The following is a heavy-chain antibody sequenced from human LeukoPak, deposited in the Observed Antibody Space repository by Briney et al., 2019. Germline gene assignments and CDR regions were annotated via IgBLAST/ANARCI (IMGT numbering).Heavy chain of an antibody. CDR1: GFTFSSYS. J-gene: IGHJ4*02. CDR3: ARDYEYYYDSSGYNSVRFDY. V-gene: IGHV3-48*04. CDR2: ISSSSSTI. D-gene: IGHD3-22*01. Sequence: PGGSLRLSCAASGFTFSSYSMNWVRQAPGKGQEWVSYISSSSSTIYYADSVKGRFTISRDNAKNSLYLQMNSLRAEDTAVYYCARDYEYYYDSSGYNSVRFDYWGQGTLVTVSS.